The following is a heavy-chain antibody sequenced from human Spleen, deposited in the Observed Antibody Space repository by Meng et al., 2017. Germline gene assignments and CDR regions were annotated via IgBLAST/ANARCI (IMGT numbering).Heavy chain of an antibody. D-gene: IGHD4-11*01. V-gene: IGHV4-34*01. CDR3: ARGLRYSNYGWFDP. CDR1: GGSFSGYY. Sequence: QVQLQQWGAGRLKPSETLSLTCAVYGGSFSGYYWSWIRQPPGKGLEWIGEINHSGSTNYNPSLKSRVTISVDTSKNQFSLKLSSVTAADTAVYYCARGLRYSNYGWFDPWGQGTLVTVSS. J-gene: IGHJ5*02. CDR2: INHSGST.